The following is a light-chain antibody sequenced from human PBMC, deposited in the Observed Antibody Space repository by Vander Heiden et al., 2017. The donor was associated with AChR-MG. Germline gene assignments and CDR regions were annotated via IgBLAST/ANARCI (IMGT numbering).Light chain of an antibody. V-gene: IGKV3D-20*01. Sequence: EIVLTQSPGNMPLSPGERATLSCGASQSVRSNYLAWYQQKPGLAPRLLIYDASSRATGIPDRFSGSGSGTDFALTISRLEPEDFAVYYCQQYGSSPRTFGQGTKVEIK. CDR1: QSVRSNY. CDR3: QQYGSSPRT. J-gene: IGKJ1*01. CDR2: DAS.